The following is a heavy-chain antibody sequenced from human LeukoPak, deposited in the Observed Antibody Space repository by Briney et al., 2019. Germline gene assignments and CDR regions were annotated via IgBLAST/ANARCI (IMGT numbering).Heavy chain of an antibody. CDR2: ISYDGSNK. J-gene: IGHJ5*02. D-gene: IGHD2-2*03. V-gene: IGHV3-30-3*01. Sequence: PGGSLRLSCAASGFTFSSYAMHWVRQAPGKGLEWVAVISYDGSNKYYADSVKGRFTISRDNSKNTLYLQMNSLRAEDTAVYYCARDGGYCSSTSCYDEMSWFDPWGQGTLVTVSS. CDR1: GFTFSSYA. CDR3: ARDGGYCSSTSCYDEMSWFDP.